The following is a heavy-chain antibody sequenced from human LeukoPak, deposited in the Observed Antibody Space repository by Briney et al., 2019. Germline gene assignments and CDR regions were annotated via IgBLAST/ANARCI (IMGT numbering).Heavy chain of an antibody. J-gene: IGHJ4*02. CDR3: AKDIGGGEFDY. V-gene: IGHV3-43D*03. Sequence: PGGSLRLSCAASGLTFSSYWMHWVRQAPGKGLEWVSLISWDGGTTYYADSVKGRFTISRDNSKNSLYLQMNSLRPEDTALYYCAKDIGGGEFDYWGQGTLVTVSS. CDR2: ISWDGGTT. CDR1: GLTFSSYW.